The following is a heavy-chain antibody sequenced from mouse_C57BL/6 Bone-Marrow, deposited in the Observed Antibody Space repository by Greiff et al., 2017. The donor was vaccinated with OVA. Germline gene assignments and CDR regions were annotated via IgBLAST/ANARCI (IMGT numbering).Heavy chain of an antibody. Sequence: EVKLEESGGGLVQPGGSLKLSCAASGFTFSDYYMYWVRQTPEKRLEWVAYISNGGGSTYYPDTVKGRFTISRDNAKNTLYLQMSRLKSENTAMYYCGRGLAWFAYWGQGTLVTVSA. CDR1: GFTFSDYY. J-gene: IGHJ3*01. V-gene: IGHV5-12*01. CDR3: GRGLAWFAY. CDR2: ISNGGGST.